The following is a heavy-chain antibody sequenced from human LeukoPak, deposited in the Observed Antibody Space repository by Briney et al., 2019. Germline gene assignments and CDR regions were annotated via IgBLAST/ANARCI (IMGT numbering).Heavy chain of an antibody. V-gene: IGHV3-48*03. CDR1: GFTFSSYD. Sequence: GGSLRLSCAASGFTFSSYDMNWVRQAPGKGLEWVSYISNSAYSMYYADSVKGRFTISRDNAKNSLFLQLNSLRAEDTAVYYCAILRGGASLFAHWGQGTLVAVSS. J-gene: IGHJ4*02. CDR3: AILRGGASLFAH. D-gene: IGHD3-10*01. CDR2: ISNSAYSM.